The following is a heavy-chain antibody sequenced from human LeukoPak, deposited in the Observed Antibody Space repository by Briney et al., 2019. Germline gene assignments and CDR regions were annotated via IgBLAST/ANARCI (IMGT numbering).Heavy chain of an antibody. V-gene: IGHV3-23*01. Sequence: RGGSLRLSCAASGFTFSNYAMSWVRQAPGKGLEWVSAISGSGSNTYYADSVKGRFTISRDSSKNTLYLQMNSLRAEDTAVYYCAKHTIFGVVIIGAFDIWGQGTMVTVSS. D-gene: IGHD3-3*01. CDR3: AKHTIFGVVIIGAFDI. CDR2: ISGSGSNT. J-gene: IGHJ3*02. CDR1: GFTFSNYA.